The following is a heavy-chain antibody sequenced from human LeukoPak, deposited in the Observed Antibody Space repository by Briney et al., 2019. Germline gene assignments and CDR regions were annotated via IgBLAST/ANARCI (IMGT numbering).Heavy chain of an antibody. Sequence: SETLSLTCAVSGGSISSGGYSWSWIRQPPGKGLEWIGYIYHSGSTYYSPSLKSRVTISEDRSKNQFSLKLSSVTAADAAVYYCARGTERASWFNPWGQGTLVTVSS. CDR2: IYHSGST. V-gene: IGHV4-30-2*01. J-gene: IGHJ5*02. CDR3: ARGTERASWFNP. D-gene: IGHD1-1*01. CDR1: GGSISSGGYS.